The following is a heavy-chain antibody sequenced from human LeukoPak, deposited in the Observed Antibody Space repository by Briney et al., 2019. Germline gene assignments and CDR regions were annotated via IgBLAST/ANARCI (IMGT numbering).Heavy chain of an antibody. CDR1: GYTFTGYY. D-gene: IGHD3-10*01. Sequence: ASVKVSCKASGYTFTGYYMHWVRQAPGQGLEWMGWINPNSGGTNYAQRFQGRVTMTRDTSISTAYMELSRLRSDDTAVYYCARDPGYGSGSWEDYWGQGTLVTVSS. V-gene: IGHV1-2*02. CDR3: ARDPGYGSGSWEDY. CDR2: INPNSGGT. J-gene: IGHJ4*02.